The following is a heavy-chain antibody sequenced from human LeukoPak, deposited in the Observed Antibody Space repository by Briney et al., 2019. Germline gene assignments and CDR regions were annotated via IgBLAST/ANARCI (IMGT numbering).Heavy chain of an antibody. CDR3: ARVSLLSGYYSDY. D-gene: IGHD2-15*01. CDR1: GYTFTGYY. Sequence: VASVKVSCKASGYTFTGYYMHWVRQAPGQGLEWMGWINPNSGGTNYAQKFQGRVTMTRDTSISTAYMELSRLRSDDTAVYYCARVSLLSGYYSDYWGQGTLVTVSS. CDR2: INPNSGGT. V-gene: IGHV1-2*02. J-gene: IGHJ4*02.